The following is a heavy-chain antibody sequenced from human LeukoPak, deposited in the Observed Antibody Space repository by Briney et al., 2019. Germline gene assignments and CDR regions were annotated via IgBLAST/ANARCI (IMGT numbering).Heavy chain of an antibody. V-gene: IGHV3-48*04. CDR1: GFTFSSYS. CDR2: ISSSSSTM. Sequence: GGSLRLSCAASGFTFSSYSMNWVRQAPGKGLEWVSYISSSSSTMYYADSVMGRFTISRDNAKNSLYLQMNSLRAEDTAVYYCARVFDYGSGKDYWAQGTLVTVSS. J-gene: IGHJ4*02. CDR3: ARVFDYGSGKDY. D-gene: IGHD3-10*01.